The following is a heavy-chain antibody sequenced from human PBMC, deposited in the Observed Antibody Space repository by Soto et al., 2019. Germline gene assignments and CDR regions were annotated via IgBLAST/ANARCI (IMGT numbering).Heavy chain of an antibody. Sequence: SETLSLTCAVSGGSISSSSYYWDFIRQPPGKGLEWIGTIYYTGTSNYNPSLKSRVTISVDTSKNQFSLNLSSVTAADTAVYYCARHAIGVVVPAAIRNWGQGSLVTVSS. V-gene: IGHV4-39*01. J-gene: IGHJ4*02. CDR3: ARHAIGVVVPAAIRN. D-gene: IGHD2-15*01. CDR2: IYYTGTS. CDR1: GGSISSSSYY.